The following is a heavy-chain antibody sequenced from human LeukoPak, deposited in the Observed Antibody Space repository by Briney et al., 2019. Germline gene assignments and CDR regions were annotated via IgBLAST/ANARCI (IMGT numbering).Heavy chain of an antibody. CDR1: GFTFSSYS. Sequence: GGSLRLSCAASGFTFSSYSMNWVRQAPGKGLEWVSSISSSSSYIYYADSVKGRFTISRDNAKNSLYLQMNSLRAEDTAVYYCARDWRDPYHGSAEFVFDYWGQGTLVTVSS. J-gene: IGHJ4*02. D-gene: IGHD3-10*01. CDR3: ARDWRDPYHGSAEFVFDY. CDR2: ISSSSSYI. V-gene: IGHV3-21*01.